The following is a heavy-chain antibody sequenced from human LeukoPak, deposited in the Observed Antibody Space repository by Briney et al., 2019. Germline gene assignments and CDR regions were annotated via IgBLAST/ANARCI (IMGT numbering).Heavy chain of an antibody. J-gene: IGHJ3*02. CDR2: ISSSSSYI. Sequence: NPGGSLRLSCAASGFTFSSCAMSWVRQAPGRGLEWVSSISSSSSYIYYADSVKGRFTISRDNAKNSLYLQMNSLRAEDTAVYYCARDKGPDYYDSSGGEGDAFDIWGQGTMVTVSS. CDR3: ARDKGPDYYDSSGGEGDAFDI. V-gene: IGHV3-21*01. CDR1: GFTFSSCA. D-gene: IGHD3-22*01.